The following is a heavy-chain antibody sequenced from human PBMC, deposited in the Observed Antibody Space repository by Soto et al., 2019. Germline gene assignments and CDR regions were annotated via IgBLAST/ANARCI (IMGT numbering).Heavy chain of an antibody. V-gene: IGHV3-11*01. CDR1: GFIFTDYS. Sequence: QVQLVESGGGLVEPGGSLRLSCSASGFIFTDYSMTWICQAPGKGLEWVSYISNGDESTQNADSVKGRFSVSRDSAKKVLFLQMNSLRVDDTAVYYCATGPKRRDGYNFDSWGRGALVTVSS. D-gene: IGHD5-12*01. CDR2: ISNGDEST. J-gene: IGHJ4*02. CDR3: ATGPKRRDGYNFDS.